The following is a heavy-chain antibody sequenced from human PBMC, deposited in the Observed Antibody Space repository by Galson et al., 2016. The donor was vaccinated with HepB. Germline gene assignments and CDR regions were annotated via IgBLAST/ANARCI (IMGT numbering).Heavy chain of an antibody. Sequence: SLRLSCAASGFTFSNYGMHWVRQAPGKGLEWVAFISYDGSNKKYADSVKGRFTISRDNSKKTLYLQMNSLRAEDTAVYYCAKDSRIYCSSASCHDHFHYWGQGTLVTVSS. V-gene: IGHV3-30*18. CDR3: AKDSRIYCSSASCHDHFHY. D-gene: IGHD2-2*01. CDR2: ISYDGSNK. J-gene: IGHJ4*02. CDR1: GFTFSNYG.